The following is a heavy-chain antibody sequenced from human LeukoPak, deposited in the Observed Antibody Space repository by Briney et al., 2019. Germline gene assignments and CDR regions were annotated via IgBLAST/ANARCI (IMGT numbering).Heavy chain of an antibody. V-gene: IGHV3-21*01. J-gene: IGHJ4*02. CDR1: GFTFSSYS. CDR2: ITSSSSYI. D-gene: IGHD5-12*01. Sequence: PGGSLRLSCAASGFTFSSYSMNWVRRAPGKGLEWVSSITSSSSYIYYADSVKGRFTISRDNSKNTLYLQMNSLRAEDTAVYYCAKGYSGYDSSFDYWGQGTLVTVSS. CDR3: AKGYSGYDSSFDY.